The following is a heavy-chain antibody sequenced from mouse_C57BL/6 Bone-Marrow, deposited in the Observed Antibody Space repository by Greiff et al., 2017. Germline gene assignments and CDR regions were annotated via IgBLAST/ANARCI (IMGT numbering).Heavy chain of an antibody. J-gene: IGHJ4*01. V-gene: IGHV1-64*01. Sequence: QFQLQQPGAELVKPGASVKLSCKASGYTFTSYWMHWVKQRPGQGLEWIGMIHPNSGSTNYNEKFKSKATLTVDKSSSTAYMQLSSLTSEDSAVYYCARDYYYAMDYWGQGTSVTVSS. CDR1: GYTFTSYW. CDR3: ARDYYYAMDY. D-gene: IGHD2-4*01. CDR2: IHPNSGST.